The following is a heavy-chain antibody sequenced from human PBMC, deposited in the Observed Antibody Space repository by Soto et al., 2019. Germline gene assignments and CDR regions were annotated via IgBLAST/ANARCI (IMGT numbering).Heavy chain of an antibody. CDR3: ATELNDYAARNCFDI. CDR2: IYYSGST. V-gene: IGHV4-61*01. J-gene: IGHJ3*02. Sequence: TRTLTCTVSGDSVSGGSNYWSWIRQPPGKGLEWIEYIYYSGSTNYNPSLKSRVTISVDKSKAQVSLNLSSVTAAYMALYYCATELNDYAARNCFDICGQAAMV. D-gene: IGHD1-1*01. CDR1: GDSVSGGSNY.